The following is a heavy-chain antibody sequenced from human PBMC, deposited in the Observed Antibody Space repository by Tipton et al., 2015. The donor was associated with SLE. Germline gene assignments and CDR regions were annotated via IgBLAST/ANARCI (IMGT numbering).Heavy chain of an antibody. V-gene: IGHV4-61*09. Sequence: TLSLTCTVSGGSISSGSYYWSWIRQPAGKGLEWIGHMFTSGGTSYNPSLQSRVTISVDTSKNQFSLKLSSVTAADTAVYYCAREEGSAFDIWGQGTMVTVSS. J-gene: IGHJ3*02. D-gene: IGHD1-26*01. CDR1: GGSISSGSYY. CDR3: AREEGSAFDI. CDR2: MFTSGGT.